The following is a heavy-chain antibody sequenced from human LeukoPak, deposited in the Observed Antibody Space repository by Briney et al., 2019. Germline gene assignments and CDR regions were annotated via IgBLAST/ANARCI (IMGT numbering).Heavy chain of an antibody. Sequence: GGSLRLSCAASGFTFSDYYMSWLRQAPGKGLEWVSYISGSSNYTNYADSVKGRFTISRDNAENSVYLQMNSLRAEDTAVYYCARIGYSSSSLDYWGQGNLVTVSS. CDR1: GFTFSDYY. CDR3: ARIGYSSSSLDY. J-gene: IGHJ4*02. V-gene: IGHV3-11*06. CDR2: ISGSSNYT. D-gene: IGHD6-13*01.